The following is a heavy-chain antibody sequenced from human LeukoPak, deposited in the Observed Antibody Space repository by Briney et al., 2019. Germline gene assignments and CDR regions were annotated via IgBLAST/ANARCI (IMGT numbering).Heavy chain of an antibody. CDR2: INWNGGTI. D-gene: IGHD5-24*01. Sequence: GGSLRLSCAASGFSSNDYGMNWVRHAPGRGLEWVSGINWNGGTISYAVSVKGRFTISRDSAKNSLYLQMNSLRAEDTALYYCARDLGYKDYVSAFDIWGQGTMVTASS. CDR1: GFSSNDYG. J-gene: IGHJ3*02. CDR3: ARDLGYKDYVSAFDI. V-gene: IGHV3-20*04.